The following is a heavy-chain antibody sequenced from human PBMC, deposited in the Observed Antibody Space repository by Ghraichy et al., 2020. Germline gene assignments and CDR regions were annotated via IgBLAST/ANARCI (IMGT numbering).Heavy chain of an antibody. CDR2: IIPIFGTA. CDR1: GGTFSSYA. Sequence: SVKVSCKASGGTFSSYAISWVRQAPGQGLEWMGGIIPIFGTANYAQKFQGRVTITADESTSTAYMELSSLRSEDTAVYYCATFTLEYSSSPRGGMDVWGQGTTVTVSS. D-gene: IGHD6-6*01. J-gene: IGHJ6*02. V-gene: IGHV1-69*13. CDR3: ATFTLEYSSSPRGGMDV.